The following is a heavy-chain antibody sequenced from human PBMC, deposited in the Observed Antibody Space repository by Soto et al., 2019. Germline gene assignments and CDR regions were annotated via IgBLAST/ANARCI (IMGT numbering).Heavy chain of an antibody. V-gene: IGHV2-5*02. CDR3: THRVVSLYNYYGLDV. CDR1: GFSVTTSGVG. J-gene: IGHJ6*02. CDR2: IYWDDDK. D-gene: IGHD2-21*01. Sequence: QITLKESGPTLVKPTQTLTLTCSCSGFSVTTSGVGVGWIRQPPGEALEWLALIYWDDDKRYSPSLKNRLTLIRDTSKNQVVLIMTDMDPVDTATYYCTHRVVSLYNYYGLDVWGQGTTVTVSS.